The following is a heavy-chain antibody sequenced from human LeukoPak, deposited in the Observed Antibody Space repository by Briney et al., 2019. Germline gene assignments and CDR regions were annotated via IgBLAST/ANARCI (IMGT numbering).Heavy chain of an antibody. CDR2: INPNSGGT. D-gene: IGHD3-9*01. CDR3: ARDQVIDDTLTGYYDNTFDY. CDR1: GYTFTGYY. J-gene: IGHJ4*02. V-gene: IGHV1-2*06. Sequence: ASVKVSCKASGYTFTGYYMHWVRQAPGQGLEWMGRINPNSGGTNYAQKFQGRVTMTRDTSISTAYMELSRLRSDDTAVYYCARDQVIDDTLTGYYDNTFDYWGQGTLVTVSS.